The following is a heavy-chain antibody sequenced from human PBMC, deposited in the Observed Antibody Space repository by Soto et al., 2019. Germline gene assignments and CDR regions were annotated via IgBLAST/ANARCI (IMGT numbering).Heavy chain of an antibody. D-gene: IGHD2-2*02. CDR2: ISSSGSTI. CDR3: ARGCSSNDCYTNYYYYYAMDV. Sequence: GGSLRLSCAASGFTFSSYEMNWVRQAPGKGLEWVSYISSSGSTIYYADSVKGRFTISRDNSNNTVYLQMNGLRAEDTAVYYCARGCSSNDCYTNYYYYYAMDVWGHGTTVTVSS. CDR1: GFTFSSYE. J-gene: IGHJ6*02. V-gene: IGHV3-48*03.